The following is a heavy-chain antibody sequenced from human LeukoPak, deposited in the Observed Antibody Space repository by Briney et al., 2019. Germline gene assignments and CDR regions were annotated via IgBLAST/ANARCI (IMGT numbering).Heavy chain of an antibody. CDR1: GFTFSSYG. D-gene: IGHD3-3*01. CDR2: ISYDGSNK. Sequence: GRSLRLSCAASGFTFSSYGMHWVRQAPGKGLEWVAVISYDGSNKYYADSVKGRFTISRDNSKNTLYLQMNSLRAEDTAVYYCAKKLSITIFGVVIPYYYYGMDVWGQGTTVTVSS. CDR3: AKKLSITIFGVVIPYYYYGMDV. J-gene: IGHJ6*02. V-gene: IGHV3-30*18.